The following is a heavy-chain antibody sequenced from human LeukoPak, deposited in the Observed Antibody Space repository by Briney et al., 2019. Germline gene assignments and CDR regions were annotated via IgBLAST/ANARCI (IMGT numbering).Heavy chain of an antibody. CDR1: GFTFSGYA. CDR3: AKDDSRGSGSSGWFDP. J-gene: IGHJ5*02. CDR2: ISGSGGST. Sequence: SGGSLRLSCAASGFTFSGYAMSWVRQAPGKGLEWVSAISGSGGSTYYADSVKGRFTISRDNSKNTLYLQMNSLRAEDTAIYYCAKDDSRGSGSSGWFDPWGQGTLVTVSS. D-gene: IGHD3-10*01. V-gene: IGHV3-23*01.